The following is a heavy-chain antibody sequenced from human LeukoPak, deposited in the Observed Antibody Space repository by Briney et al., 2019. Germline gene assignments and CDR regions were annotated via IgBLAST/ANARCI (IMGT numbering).Heavy chain of an antibody. J-gene: IGHJ6*03. CDR3: ARNGLNYYYIDV. CDR2: IRYDGSNK. D-gene: IGHD2-8*01. Sequence: GGSLRLSCAAPGFTFSSYGMHWVRQAPGKGLEWVAVIRYDGSNKYYADSVKGRFTIPRDNSKNTLYLQMNSLRAEDTAVYYCARNGLNYYYIDVWGKGTTVTVSS. V-gene: IGHV3-33*01. CDR1: GFTFSSYG.